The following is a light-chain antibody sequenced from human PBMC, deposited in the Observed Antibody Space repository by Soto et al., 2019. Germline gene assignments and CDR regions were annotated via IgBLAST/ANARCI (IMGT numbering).Light chain of an antibody. J-gene: IGLJ2*01. CDR1: SSDVGGQNS. CDR3: SSYTGTTVI. Sequence: QSVLTQPASVSGSPGQSITISCTGTSSDVGGQNSVSWYRQDPGKAPQLIVYDVTQRPSGVPDRFSGSRSGSTASLTVSGLQAEDEANYYCSSYTGTTVIFGGGTKVTVL. CDR2: DVT. V-gene: IGLV2-8*01.